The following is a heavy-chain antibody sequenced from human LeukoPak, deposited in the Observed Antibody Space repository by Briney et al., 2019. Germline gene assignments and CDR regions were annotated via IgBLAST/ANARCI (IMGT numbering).Heavy chain of an antibody. D-gene: IGHD6-6*01. CDR2: INPNSGGT. CDR3: ARDSSSSLPDY. Sequence: ASVNVSCKSSGYTFTVYYMHWVRQAPGQGREWMGWINPNSGGTNYAQKFQGRVTMTRDTSISTAYMELSRLRSDDTAVYYCARDSSSSLPDYWGQGTLVTVSS. CDR1: GYTFTVYY. J-gene: IGHJ4*02. V-gene: IGHV1-2*02.